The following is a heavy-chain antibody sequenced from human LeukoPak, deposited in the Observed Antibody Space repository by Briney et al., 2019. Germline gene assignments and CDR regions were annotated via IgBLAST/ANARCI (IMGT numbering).Heavy chain of an antibody. J-gene: IGHJ4*02. CDR3: ACSSGWYKDYFDY. D-gene: IGHD6-19*01. CDR2: IYTSGST. V-gene: IGHV4-4*07. CDR1: GGSISSYY. Sequence: PSVTLSLTCTVSGGSISSYYWRWIRQPAGKGLEWVGRIYTSGSTNYNPPLKSRVTMSVDTSKNQFSLKLSSVTAADTAVYYCACSSGWYKDYFDYWGQGTLVTVSS.